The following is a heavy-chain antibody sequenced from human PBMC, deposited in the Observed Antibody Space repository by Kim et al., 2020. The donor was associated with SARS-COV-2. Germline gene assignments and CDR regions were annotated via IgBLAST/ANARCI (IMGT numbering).Heavy chain of an antibody. Sequence: SVKVSCQASGGTFSTYGLSWVRQAPGQGLEWLGGILPVFRRTNYAEKFQDRLTITADESTSTTYMELSSLTSEDTAVYYCAKSTARASDNWFDPWGQGT. J-gene: IGHJ5*02. D-gene: IGHD6-6*01. V-gene: IGHV1-69*13. CDR1: GGTFSTYG. CDR3: AKSTARASDNWFDP. CDR2: ILPVFRRT.